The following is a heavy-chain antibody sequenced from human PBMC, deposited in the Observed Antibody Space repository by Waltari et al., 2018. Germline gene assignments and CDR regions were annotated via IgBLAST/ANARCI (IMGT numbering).Heavy chain of an antibody. Sequence: EVQLVASGGNLVQPGGSLRLSCAASGFTFSDYEMNWVRQAPGKGLEWVAYSSSTGSIIYYADSVKGRFTNSRDNAKNSLFLQMNSLRADDTAVYYCVRVASRRAGGDYWGQGTLVTVSS. CDR1: GFTFSDYE. V-gene: IGHV3-48*03. CDR3: VRVASRRAGGDY. CDR2: SSSTGSII. J-gene: IGHJ4*02.